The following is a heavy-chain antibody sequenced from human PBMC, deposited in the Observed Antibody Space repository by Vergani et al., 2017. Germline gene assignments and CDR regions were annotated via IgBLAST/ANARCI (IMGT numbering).Heavy chain of an antibody. CDR3: AKDYSSGWYLYYFDY. D-gene: IGHD6-19*01. J-gene: IGHJ4*02. CDR1: GFTFSSYG. Sequence: QVQLVESGGGVVQPGRSLRLSCAASGFTFSSYGMHWVRQAPGKGLEWVAVISYDGSNKYYADSVKGRFTISRDNTKNTLYLQMNSLRAEDTAVYYCAKDYSSGWYLYYFDYWGQGTLVTVSS. V-gene: IGHV3-30*18. CDR2: ISYDGSNK.